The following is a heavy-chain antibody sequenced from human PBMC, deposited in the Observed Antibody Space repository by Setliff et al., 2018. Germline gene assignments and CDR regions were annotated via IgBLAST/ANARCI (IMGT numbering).Heavy chain of an antibody. Sequence: GSLRLSCAASGFNFGAYAMHWVRQAPGKGLEWVAVISYDKRNEYYADSVKGRFTISRDNSKNALYLQMNSLRAEDTAVYYCRLWFGELSRDYWGPGTLVTVSS. CDR2: ISYDKRNE. V-gene: IGHV3-30*14. D-gene: IGHD3-10*01. J-gene: IGHJ4*02. CDR1: GFNFGAYA. CDR3: RLWFGELSRDY.